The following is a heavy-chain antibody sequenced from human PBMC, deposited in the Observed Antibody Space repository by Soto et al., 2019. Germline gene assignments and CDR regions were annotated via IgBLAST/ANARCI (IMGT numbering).Heavy chain of an antibody. D-gene: IGHD6-13*01. V-gene: IGHV4-39*01. J-gene: IGHJ5*02. CDR2: IYYSGST. Sequence: QLQLQESGPGLVKPSETLSLTCTVSGGSISSSSYYWGWIRQPPGKGLEWIGSIYYSGSTYYNPSLKCQATLSVDTSNNQFSLKLSSVTAADTAVYYCAISIAAAGPGFDPWGQGTLVTVSS. CDR3: AISIAAAGPGFDP. CDR1: GGSISSSSYY.